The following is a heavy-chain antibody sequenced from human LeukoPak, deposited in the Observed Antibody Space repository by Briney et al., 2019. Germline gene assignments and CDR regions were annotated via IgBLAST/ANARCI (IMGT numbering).Heavy chain of an antibody. J-gene: IGHJ6*03. V-gene: IGHV4-34*01. CDR3: AKVKGEYDFWSGYYPEDYYYYYYMDV. D-gene: IGHD3-3*01. Sequence: SETLSLTCAVSGGSFSGYYWSWIRQPPGKGLEWMGDINHSGSTNYSPSLKSRVTISVDTSKNQSSLKLSSVTAADTAVYYCAKVKGEYDFWSGYYPEDYYYYYYMDVWGKGTTVTVSS. CDR1: GGSFSGYY. CDR2: INHSGST.